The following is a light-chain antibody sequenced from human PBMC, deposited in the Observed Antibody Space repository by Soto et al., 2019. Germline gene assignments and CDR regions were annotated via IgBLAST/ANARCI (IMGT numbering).Light chain of an antibody. V-gene: IGLV1-44*01. CDR1: SSNIGSNT. CDR3: AAWDDSLNDHVV. CDR2: SNN. Sequence: QSVLTQPPSASGTPGQRVTISCSGSSSNIGSNTVNWYQQLPGTAPKLHIYSNNQRPSGVPDRFSGSKSGTSASLAISGLQSEDEADYYCAAWDDSLNDHVVFGGGTKLTVL. J-gene: IGLJ2*01.